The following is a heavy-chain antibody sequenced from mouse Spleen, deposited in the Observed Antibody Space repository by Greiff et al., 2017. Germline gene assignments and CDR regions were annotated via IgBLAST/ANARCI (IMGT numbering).Heavy chain of an antibody. Sequence: EVRLVESGGGLVQPGGSLSLSCAASGFTFTEYYMSWVRQPPGKALEWLGFIRNKANGYTTEYSASVKGRFTISRNNSQSILYLQMNALRAEDSATYYCARYRRSGGFAYWGQGTLVTVSA. J-gene: IGHJ3*01. CDR3: ARYRRSGGFAY. V-gene: IGHV7-3*01. CDR2: IRNKANGYTT. CDR1: GFTFTEYY.